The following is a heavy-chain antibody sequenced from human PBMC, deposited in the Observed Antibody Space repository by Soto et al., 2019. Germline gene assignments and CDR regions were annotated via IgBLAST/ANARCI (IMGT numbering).Heavy chain of an antibody. CDR1: GGSISSYY. CDR2: IYYSAST. V-gene: IGHV4-59*08. CDR3: ARHLPYCGGDCYSLDY. D-gene: IGHD2-21*02. Sequence: SESLSLTCTVSGGSISSYYWSWIRRPPGKGLEWIGYIYYSASTNHSPSLKSRVTISVDTSKNQFSLNLSSVTAADTAVYYCARHLPYCGGDCYSLDYWGQGTLVTVSS. J-gene: IGHJ4*02.